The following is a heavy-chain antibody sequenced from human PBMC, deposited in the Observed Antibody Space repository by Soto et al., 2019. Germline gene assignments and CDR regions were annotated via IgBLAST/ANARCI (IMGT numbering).Heavy chain of an antibody. Sequence: EVQLVESGGGLVQPGGSLRLSCAASGFTFNNYWIHWVRQVPGKGLVWVSRINDDGSTTNYADSVKSRFTIYRDNAKNTVYLQMNSLRAEDAAVYYCARGGFRQWLLDLWGQGTLVTVSS. CDR3: ARGGFRQWLLDL. V-gene: IGHV3-74*01. D-gene: IGHD6-19*01. J-gene: IGHJ4*02. CDR2: INDDGSTT. CDR1: GFTFNNYW.